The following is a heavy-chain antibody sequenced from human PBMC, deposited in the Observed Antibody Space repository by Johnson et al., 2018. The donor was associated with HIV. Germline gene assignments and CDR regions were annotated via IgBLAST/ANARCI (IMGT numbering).Heavy chain of an antibody. CDR1: GFTFDDYG. D-gene: IGHD5-24*01. CDR2: IYSCGST. Sequence: VQLVESGGGVARPGGSLRLSCAASGFTFDDYGMSWVRQAPGKGLEWVSDIYSCGSTYYADSVTGRITISRDNSKNTLYLQMNSLRAEDTAVYYCARDQGRWLQESAFDMWGQGTMVTVSS. CDR3: ARDQGRWLQESAFDM. J-gene: IGHJ3*02. V-gene: IGHV3-66*01.